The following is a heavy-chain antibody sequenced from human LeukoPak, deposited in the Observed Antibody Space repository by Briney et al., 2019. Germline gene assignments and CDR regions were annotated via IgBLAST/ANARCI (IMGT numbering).Heavy chain of an antibody. CDR2: IYPGDSDT. CDR3: ARGEAYYDILTGMFDP. D-gene: IGHD3-9*01. Sequence: GESLKISCKGSGYSFTSYWIGWVRQMPGKGLEWMGIIYPGDSDTRYSPSFQGQVTISADKSISTAYLQWSSLKASDTAMYYCARGEAYYDILTGMFDPWGQGTLVTV. V-gene: IGHV5-51*01. CDR1: GYSFTSYW. J-gene: IGHJ5*02.